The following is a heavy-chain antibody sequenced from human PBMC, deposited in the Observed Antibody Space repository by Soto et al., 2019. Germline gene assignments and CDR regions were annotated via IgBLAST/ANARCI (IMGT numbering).Heavy chain of an antibody. D-gene: IGHD5-18*01. CDR2: LNPDTGNT. CDR1: GFTFSDNL. J-gene: IGHJ3*01. CDR3: ARDIQSVGPRANDAFEV. Sequence: QVQLVQSGAELKKPGASVNISCTASGFTFSDNLINWVRQVPGQGLEWMGWLNPDTGNTRYSETFQGRVTISRHPSASIAYLELSGLENEDTALYFCARDIQSVGPRANDAFEVSGQGTMITVSS. V-gene: IGHV1-3*01.